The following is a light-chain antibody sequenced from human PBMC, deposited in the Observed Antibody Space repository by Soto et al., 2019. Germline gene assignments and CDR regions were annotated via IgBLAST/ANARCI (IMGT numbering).Light chain of an antibody. CDR3: QQYGDSTLT. Sequence: EVVLTQSPGTLSLSPGERATLSCRASQSVSSGTYLAWYQQKPGQAPTLLIYGASTRAAGIPDRFSGSGSGTDFTLTITRLEPEDFAVYYCQQYGDSTLTFGGGTRVE. CDR1: QSVSSGTY. V-gene: IGKV3-20*01. J-gene: IGKJ4*01. CDR2: GAS.